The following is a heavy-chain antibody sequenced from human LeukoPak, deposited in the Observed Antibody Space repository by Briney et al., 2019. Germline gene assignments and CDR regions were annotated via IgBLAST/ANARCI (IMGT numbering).Heavy chain of an antibody. J-gene: IGHJ4*02. D-gene: IGHD2-2*01. CDR3: ARVGCSRTSCYDGY. V-gene: IGHV3-48*03. Sequence: PGGSLRLSCAASGFTFSSYEMNWVRQAPGKGLEWVSYISSSGSTIYYADSVKGRFTISRDNAKNSLYLQMTSLRAEDTAVYYCARVGCSRTSCYDGYWGQGTLVTVSS. CDR1: GFTFSSYE. CDR2: ISSSGSTI.